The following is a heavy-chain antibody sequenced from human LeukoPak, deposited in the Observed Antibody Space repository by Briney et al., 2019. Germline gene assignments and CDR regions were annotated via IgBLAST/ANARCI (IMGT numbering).Heavy chain of an antibody. CDR1: GGSFSGYY. D-gene: IGHD3-22*01. V-gene: IGHV4-34*01. J-gene: IGHJ4*02. CDR3: QGYYDSSGYYYLDY. CDR2: INHSGST. Sequence: SETLSLTCAVYGGSFSGYYWSWIRQPPGKGLEWIGEINHSGSTNCNPSLKSRVTISVDTSKNQSSLKLSSVTAADTAVYYCQGYYDSSGYYYLDYWGQGTLVTVSS.